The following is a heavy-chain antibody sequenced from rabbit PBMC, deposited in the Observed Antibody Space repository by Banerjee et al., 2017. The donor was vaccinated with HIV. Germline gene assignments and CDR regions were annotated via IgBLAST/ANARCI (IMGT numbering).Heavy chain of an antibody. Sequence: QSLEESGGGLVQPEGSLTLTCTASGLDFSSGYYMCWVRQAPGKGLEWIACIGIGGGGTYYASWAKGRFTISRTSSTTVTLQLNSLTAADTATYFCAKTDNSYCYFNLWGQGTLVTVS. CDR1: GLDFSSGYY. CDR3: AKTDNSYCYFNL. J-gene: IGHJ4*01. V-gene: IGHV1S40*01. D-gene: IGHD8-1*01. CDR2: IGIGGGGT.